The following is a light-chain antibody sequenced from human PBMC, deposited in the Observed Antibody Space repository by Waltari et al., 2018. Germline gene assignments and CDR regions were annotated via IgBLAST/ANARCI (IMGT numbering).Light chain of an antibody. Sequence: SYELTQSPSVSVSPGQMARITCSGDAFSKKYAYWYQQKAGQAPVLVIYEDTKRPSGIPERFSGSTLGTVATWIISGAQVEDEGDYCCYSTDITGNQGVFGGGTKLTVL. V-gene: IGLV3-10*01. CDR1: AFSKKY. CDR3: YSTDITGNQGV. CDR2: EDT. J-gene: IGLJ2*01.